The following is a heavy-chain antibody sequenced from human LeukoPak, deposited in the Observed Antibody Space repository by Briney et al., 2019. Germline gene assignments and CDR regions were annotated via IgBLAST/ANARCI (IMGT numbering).Heavy chain of an antibody. CDR3: ARDHYYNSSGYTFRH. Sequence: SETLSLTCTVSGGSITNYYWSWIRQPPGKGLEWIGYIYYSGSTNYNPSLKSRVTISEDTSKNQFSLKLNSVTAADTAVYYCARDHYYNSSGYTFRHWGQGTLVTVSS. D-gene: IGHD3-22*01. J-gene: IGHJ1*01. CDR1: GGSITNYY. V-gene: IGHV4-59*01. CDR2: IYYSGST.